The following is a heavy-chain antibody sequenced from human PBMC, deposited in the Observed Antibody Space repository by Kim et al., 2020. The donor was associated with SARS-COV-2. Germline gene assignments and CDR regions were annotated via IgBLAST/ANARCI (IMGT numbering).Heavy chain of an antibody. CDR2: INHSGST. D-gene: IGHD6-19*01. Sequence: SETLSLTCAVYGGSFSGYYWSWIRQPPGKGLEWIGEINHSGSTNYNPSLKSRVTISVDTSKNQFSLKLSSVTAADTAVYYCARKWMAGQVWFDPWGQGTLVTVSS. J-gene: IGHJ5*02. CDR1: GGSFSGYY. CDR3: ARKWMAGQVWFDP. V-gene: IGHV4-34*01.